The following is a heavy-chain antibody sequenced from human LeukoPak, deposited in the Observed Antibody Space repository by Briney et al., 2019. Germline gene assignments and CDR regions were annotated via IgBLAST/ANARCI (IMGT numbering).Heavy chain of an antibody. CDR2: IFPSGGEI. Sequence: PGGSLRLSCAASGFTFSNYWMHWVRQAPGKGLEWVSSIFPSGGEIHYADSVRGRFTISRDNSKSTLSLQMNSLRVEDTAIYYCATYRQVLLPFESWGQGTLVTVSS. CDR3: ATYRQVLLPFES. D-gene: IGHD2-8*02. CDR1: GFTFSNYW. V-gene: IGHV3-23*01. J-gene: IGHJ4*02.